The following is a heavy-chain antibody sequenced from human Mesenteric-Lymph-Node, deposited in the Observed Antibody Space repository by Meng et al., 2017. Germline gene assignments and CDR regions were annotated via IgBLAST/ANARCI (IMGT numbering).Heavy chain of an antibody. D-gene: IGHD3-16*01. CDR3: GGVGTGLDYFDY. CDR1: DGESTSGDYY. J-gene: IGHJ4*02. V-gene: IGHV4-30-4*02. Sequence: QWQLPQAGPAGLLTPPDMSSASCGADGESTSGDYYRTWLRQPPGKGLEWFGYINSGRTNFYNPLLKRGVIILINTNEKYSLLLLRVVTAAETAVFYCGGVGTGLDYFDYWGQGTLVTVSS. CDR2: INSGRTN.